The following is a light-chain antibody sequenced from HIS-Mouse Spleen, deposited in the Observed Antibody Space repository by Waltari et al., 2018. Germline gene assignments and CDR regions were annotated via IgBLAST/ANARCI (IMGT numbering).Light chain of an antibody. J-gene: IGLJ3*02. V-gene: IGLV2-23*03. Sequence: QSALPQPASVSGAPGQSITIPCTGTSSDVGSYNRVSGYQQHPGKAPKLMIYEGSKRPSGVSNRFSGSKSGNTASLTISGLQAEDEADYYCCSYAGSSTFMFGGGTKLTVL. CDR2: EGS. CDR3: CSYAGSSTFM. CDR1: SSDVGSYNR.